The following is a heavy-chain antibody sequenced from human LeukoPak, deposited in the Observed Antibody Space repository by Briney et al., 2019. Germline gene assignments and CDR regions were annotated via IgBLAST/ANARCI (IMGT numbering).Heavy chain of an antibody. V-gene: IGHV4-39*01. J-gene: IGHJ3*02. D-gene: IGHD3-22*01. CDR2: IYYSGST. CDR3: ARGPYSYDSSGAFDI. Sequence: SETLSLTCTVSGGSISSSSYYWGWIRQPPGKGLEWIGSIYYSGSTYYNPSLKSRVTISVDTSKNQFSLKLTSVTAADTAVYFCARGPYSYDSSGAFDIWGQGTMVTVSS. CDR1: GGSISSSSYY.